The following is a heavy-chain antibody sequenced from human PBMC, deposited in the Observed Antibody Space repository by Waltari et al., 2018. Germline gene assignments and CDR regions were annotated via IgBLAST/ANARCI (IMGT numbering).Heavy chain of an antibody. CDR1: GYTFTSYY. CDR3: ARGGYSSVSDAFNV. Sequence: QVQLVQSGAEVKKPGASVKVSCKASGYTFTSYYMHWVRQAPGQGLEWMGIINPNGGNTSYTQQFQSRVNMTRDMSTSTVYMELSSLRSEDTAVYYCARGGYSSVSDAFNVWGQGTMVTVSS. J-gene: IGHJ3*01. D-gene: IGHD6-19*01. CDR2: INPNGGNT. V-gene: IGHV1-46*01.